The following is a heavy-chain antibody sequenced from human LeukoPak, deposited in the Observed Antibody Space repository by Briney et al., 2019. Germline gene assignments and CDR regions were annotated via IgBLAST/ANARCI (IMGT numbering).Heavy chain of an antibody. CDR1: GFTFSAYA. Sequence: PGGSLRLSCAASGFTFSAYAMHWVRQPPGKGLEWVAVILYDGSNKYYADSVKGRFTISRDKSKNTLDLQMNSLRPEDTAVYYCAKDYYGSVSYYTVDFWGQGTLVTVSS. D-gene: IGHD3-10*01. CDR2: ILYDGSNK. V-gene: IGHV3-30*18. J-gene: IGHJ4*02. CDR3: AKDYYGSVSYYTVDF.